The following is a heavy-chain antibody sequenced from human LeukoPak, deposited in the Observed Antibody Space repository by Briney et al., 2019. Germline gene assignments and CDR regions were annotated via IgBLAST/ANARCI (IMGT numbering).Heavy chain of an antibody. CDR1: GGSISGYY. J-gene: IGHJ3*02. D-gene: IGHD3-3*02. Sequence: SETLSLTCTASGGSISGYYWSWIRQPPGKGLEWIGEINHSGSTNYNPSLKSRVTISVDTSKNQFSLKLSSVTAADTAVYYCASVLLEAFDIWGQGTMVTVSS. CDR2: INHSGST. CDR3: ASVLLEAFDI. V-gene: IGHV4-34*01.